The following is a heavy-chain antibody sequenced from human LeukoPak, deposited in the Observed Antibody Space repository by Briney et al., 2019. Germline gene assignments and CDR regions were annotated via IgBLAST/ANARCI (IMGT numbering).Heavy chain of an antibody. V-gene: IGHV3-11*01. CDR3: AKHRNWFTAGQDWYFDL. CDR2: ISSSGSTI. D-gene: IGHD1-20*01. J-gene: IGHJ2*01. CDR1: GFTFSDYY. Sequence: GGSLRLSCAASGFTFSDYYMSWIRQAPGKGLEWVSYISSSGSTIYYADSVKGRFTISRDNAKNSLYLQMNSLRAEDTAVYYCAKHRNWFTAGQDWYFDLWGRGTLVTVSS.